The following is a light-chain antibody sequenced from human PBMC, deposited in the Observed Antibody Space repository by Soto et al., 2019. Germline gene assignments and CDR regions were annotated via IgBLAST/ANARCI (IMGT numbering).Light chain of an antibody. Sequence: EIVMTQSPATLSVSPGDRATLSCRASQSIVNNLAWYQQKPGQGPRLLIYGASSRATGLPARFSGSGSGTGFTLTISSLQSEDFAIYYCQQYNAWPLTFGGGTKVEIK. V-gene: IGKV3-15*01. CDR1: QSIVNN. CDR3: QQYNAWPLT. J-gene: IGKJ4*01. CDR2: GAS.